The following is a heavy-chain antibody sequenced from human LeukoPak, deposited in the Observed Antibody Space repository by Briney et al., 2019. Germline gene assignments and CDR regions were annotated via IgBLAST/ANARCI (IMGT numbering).Heavy chain of an antibody. CDR3: ARVGYGSGSYFYGMDV. D-gene: IGHD3-10*01. CDR1: GGSISNYY. V-gene: IGHV4-4*07. Sequence: SETLSLTCTVSGGSISNYYWSWIRQPAGKGLEWIGRIYSSGSTNYNPSLKSRVTVSVDTSKNQFSLKLSSVTAADTAVYYCARVGYGSGSYFYGMDVWGQGTTVTVSS. J-gene: IGHJ6*02. CDR2: IYSSGST.